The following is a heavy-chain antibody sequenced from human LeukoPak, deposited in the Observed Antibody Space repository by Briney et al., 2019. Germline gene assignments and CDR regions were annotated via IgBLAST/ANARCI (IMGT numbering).Heavy chain of an antibody. CDR2: IYTSGST. D-gene: IGHD6-19*01. CDR3: ARDGDSSGRTHYYYYMDV. CDR1: GGFFSGYY. Sequence: SETLSLTCAVYGGFFSGYYWSWIRQPPGKGLEWIGRIYTSGSTNYNPSLKSRVTMSVDTSKNQFSLKLSSVTAADTAVYYCARDGDSSGRTHYYYYMDVWGKGTTVTISS. V-gene: IGHV4-59*10. J-gene: IGHJ6*03.